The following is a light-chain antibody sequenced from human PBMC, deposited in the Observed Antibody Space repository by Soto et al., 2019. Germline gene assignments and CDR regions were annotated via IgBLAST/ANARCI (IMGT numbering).Light chain of an antibody. CDR3: QQYDNSLWT. Sequence: EIVLTQSPGALSLSPGERATLSCRASQTVSSVHLAWYQQKPAQTPRLLIYGASRRATGIPDRFSGSGSGTDFTLTISRLEPEDFAVYYCQQYDNSLWTFGQGTKVEVK. CDR1: QTVSSVH. J-gene: IGKJ1*01. CDR2: GAS. V-gene: IGKV3-20*01.